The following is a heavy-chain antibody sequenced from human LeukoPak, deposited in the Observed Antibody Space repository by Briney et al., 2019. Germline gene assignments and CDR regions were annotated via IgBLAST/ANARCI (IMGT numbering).Heavy chain of an antibody. V-gene: IGHV1-8*03. CDR1: GYTFTGYD. CDR2: MNPNSGNT. CDR3: ARHVVAVAPFHY. Sequence: ASVKVSCKASGYTFTGYDINWVRQATGQGLEWMGWMNPNSGNTGYAQKFQGRVTITRNTSISTAYMELSSLRSEDTAVYYCARHVVAVAPFHYWGQGTLVTVSS. D-gene: IGHD6-19*01. J-gene: IGHJ4*02.